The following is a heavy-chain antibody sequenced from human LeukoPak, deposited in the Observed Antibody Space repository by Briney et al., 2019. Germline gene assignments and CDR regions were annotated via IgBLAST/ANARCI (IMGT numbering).Heavy chain of an antibody. Sequence: ASVKVSCKASGYTFTSYGISWVRQAPGQGLEWMGWISAYNGNTNYAQKLQGRVTMTTDTSTSTAYMELRCLRSDDTAVYYCARGLDSSSWYNWFDPWGQGTLVTVSS. J-gene: IGHJ5*02. V-gene: IGHV1-18*01. CDR2: ISAYNGNT. CDR1: GYTFTSYG. D-gene: IGHD6-13*01. CDR3: ARGLDSSSWYNWFDP.